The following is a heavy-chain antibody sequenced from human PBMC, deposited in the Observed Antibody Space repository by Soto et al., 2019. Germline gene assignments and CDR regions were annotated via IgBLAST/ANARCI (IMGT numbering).Heavy chain of an antibody. CDR3: ARTSGRRLDF. D-gene: IGHD2-15*01. CDR2: IYNSGSA. Sequence: SATLTLTRTFSFASICVSSVFWGWIRRPPGKGLEWIGNIYNSGSANYNPSLKTRVTIPVDTSKNQFSLTLNSVTAADTAVYYCARTSGRRLDFWGQGILVTVSS. J-gene: IGHJ4*03. CDR1: FASICVSSVF. V-gene: IGHV4-61*05.